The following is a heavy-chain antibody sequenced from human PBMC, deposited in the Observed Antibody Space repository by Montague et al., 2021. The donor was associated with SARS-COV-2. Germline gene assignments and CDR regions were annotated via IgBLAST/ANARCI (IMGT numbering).Heavy chain of an antibody. J-gene: IGHJ4*02. D-gene: IGHD1-7*01. V-gene: IGHV2-70*11. CDR3: ARETGTTVSRDY. CDR1: GFSLSTSGMC. Sequence: VKPTQTLTLTCTFSGFSLSTSGMCVSWIRQPPGKALEWLARIDWDDDKYYSTSLKTRLTISKDTSKNQVVLTMTNMDPVDTATYYCARETGTTVSRDYWGQGTLVTVSS. CDR2: IDWDDDK.